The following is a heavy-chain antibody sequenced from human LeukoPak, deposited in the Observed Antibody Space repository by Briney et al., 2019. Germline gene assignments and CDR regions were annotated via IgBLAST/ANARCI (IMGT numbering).Heavy chain of an antibody. CDR3: ARGLRTMVRGVMGAFDI. J-gene: IGHJ3*02. V-gene: IGHV3-7*01. D-gene: IGHD3-10*01. CDR1: GFTFSSYW. CDR2: IKQDGSEK. Sequence: GSLRLSCAASGFTFSSYWMSWVRQAPGKGLEWVANIKQDGSEKYYVDSVKGRFTISRDNAKNSLYLQMNSLRAEDTAVYYCARGLRTMVRGVMGAFDIWGQGTMVTVSS.